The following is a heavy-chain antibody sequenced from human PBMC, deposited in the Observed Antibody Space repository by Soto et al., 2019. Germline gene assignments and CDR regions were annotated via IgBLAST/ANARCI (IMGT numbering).Heavy chain of an antibody. CDR2: IYYSGST. V-gene: IGHV4-39*01. CDR3: ARGGDFWSGPGDYYYGMDV. D-gene: IGHD3-3*01. CDR1: GGSISSSSYY. J-gene: IGHJ6*02. Sequence: SETLSLTCTVSGGSISSSSYYWGWIRQPPGKGLEWIGSIYYSGSTYYNPSLKSRVTISVDTSKNQFSLKLSSVTAADTAVYYCARGGDFWSGPGDYYYGMDVWGQGTTVTVSS.